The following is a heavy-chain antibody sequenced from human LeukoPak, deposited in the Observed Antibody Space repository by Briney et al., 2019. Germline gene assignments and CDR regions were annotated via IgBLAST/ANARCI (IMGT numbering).Heavy chain of an antibody. CDR1: GFTFSSYG. D-gene: IGHD3-22*01. CDR2: IWYDGSNK. Sequence: GGSLRLSCAASGFTFSSYGMHWVRQAPGKGLEWVAVIWYDGSNKYYADSVKGRFTISRDNSKNTLYLQMNSLRAEDTAVYYCAKDEYYYDSSGYSADYWGQGTLVTVSS. CDR3: AKDEYYYDSSGYSADY. J-gene: IGHJ4*02. V-gene: IGHV3-30*02.